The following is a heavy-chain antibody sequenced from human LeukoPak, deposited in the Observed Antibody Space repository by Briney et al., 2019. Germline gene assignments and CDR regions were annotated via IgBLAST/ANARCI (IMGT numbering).Heavy chain of an antibody. J-gene: IGHJ4*02. D-gene: IGHD3-10*01. Sequence: GGSLRLSCAASDFAFSSYWMNWVCQAPGKGLEWVANINGDGRDTYYVGSVRGRFTISRDNADNSLYLQMHNLRGDDTAVYYCARGVSSAIDWWGQGTLVTVSS. CDR3: ARGVSSAIDW. CDR2: INGDGRDT. V-gene: IGHV3-7*01. CDR1: DFAFSSYW.